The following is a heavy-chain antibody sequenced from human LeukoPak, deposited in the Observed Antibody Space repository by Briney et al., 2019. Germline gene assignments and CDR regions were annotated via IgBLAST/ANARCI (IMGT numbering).Heavy chain of an antibody. V-gene: IGHV1-69*13. J-gene: IGHJ4*02. D-gene: IGHD6-6*01. CDR3: ARGTEYSSSSALFDY. Sequence: ASVKVSCEASGGTFSSYAISWVRQAPGQGLEWMGGIIPIFGTANYAQKFQGRVTITADESTSTAYMELSSLRSEDTAVYYCARGTEYSSSSALFDYWGQGTLVTVSS. CDR1: GGTFSSYA. CDR2: IIPIFGTA.